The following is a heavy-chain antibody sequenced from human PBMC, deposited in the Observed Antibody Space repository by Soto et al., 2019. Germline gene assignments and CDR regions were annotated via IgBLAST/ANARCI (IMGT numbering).Heavy chain of an antibody. V-gene: IGHV3-53*01. CDR3: AKDGRGSGSHYNSFGY. J-gene: IGHJ4*02. CDR2: IYSTGTT. D-gene: IGHD3-10*01. Sequence: EVQLVESGGGLIQPGGSLKLSSAASGFTVGNNYMSWVRQAPGKGLEWVSLIYSTGTTKYADSVKGRFTGSRDNAKNTLYLQMNSLRAEDTAVYYCAKDGRGSGSHYNSFGYWGQGTLVTVSS. CDR1: GFTVGNNY.